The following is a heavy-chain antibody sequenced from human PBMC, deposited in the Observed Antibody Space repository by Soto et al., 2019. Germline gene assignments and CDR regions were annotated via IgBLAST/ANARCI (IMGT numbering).Heavy chain of an antibody. Sequence: LRLSCEASGFIFSSYGMHWVRQAPGKGLEWVAVIWYDGSNKNYADSVKGRFTITRDNSKNTLYLQMNSLRAEDTAVYYCASSISWGQGTLVTVSS. CDR1: GFIFSSYG. CDR2: IWYDGSNK. V-gene: IGHV3-33*03. J-gene: IGHJ5*02. CDR3: ASSIS.